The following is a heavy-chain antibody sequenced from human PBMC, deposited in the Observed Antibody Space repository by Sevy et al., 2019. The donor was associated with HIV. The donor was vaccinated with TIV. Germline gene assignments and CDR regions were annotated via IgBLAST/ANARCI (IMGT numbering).Heavy chain of an antibody. V-gene: IGHV3-30-3*01. CDR3: AREQLVAYYYYYGMDV. CDR2: ISYDGSNK. J-gene: IGHJ6*02. CDR1: GFTFSSYA. D-gene: IGHD6-6*01. Sequence: GGSLRLSCAASGFTFSSYAMHWVRQAPGKGLEWVAVISYDGSNKYYADSVKGRFTISRDNSKNTLYLQMNSLRAEDTAVYYCAREQLVAYYYYYGMDVWGQGTTVTVSS.